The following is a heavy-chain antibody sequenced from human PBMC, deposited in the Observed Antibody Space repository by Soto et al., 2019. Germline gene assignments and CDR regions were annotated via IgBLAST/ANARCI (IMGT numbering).Heavy chain of an antibody. CDR3: ARLRGYSYHNWFEP. D-gene: IGHD5-18*01. Sequence: SETLSLTCTVSGGSISSYYWSWIRQPPGKGLEWIGYIYYSGSTNYNPSLKSRVTISVDTSKNQFSLKLSSVTAADTAVYYCARLRGYSYHNWFEPWGQGTLVTVS. J-gene: IGHJ5*02. CDR2: IYYSGST. V-gene: IGHV4-59*01. CDR1: GGSISSYY.